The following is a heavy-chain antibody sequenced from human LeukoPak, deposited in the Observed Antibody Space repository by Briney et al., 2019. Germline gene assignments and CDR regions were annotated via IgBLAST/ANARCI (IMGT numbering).Heavy chain of an antibody. Sequence: GASVKVSCKASGYTFTGYYMHWVRQAPGQGLEWMGWINPNSGGTNYAQKFQGRVTMTRDTSISTAYMELSRLRSDDTAVYYCAGYPRTTGYSSSWYGFDYWGQGTLVTVSS. V-gene: IGHV1-2*02. CDR1: GYTFTGYY. CDR2: INPNSGGT. J-gene: IGHJ4*02. D-gene: IGHD6-13*01. CDR3: AGYPRTTGYSSSWYGFDY.